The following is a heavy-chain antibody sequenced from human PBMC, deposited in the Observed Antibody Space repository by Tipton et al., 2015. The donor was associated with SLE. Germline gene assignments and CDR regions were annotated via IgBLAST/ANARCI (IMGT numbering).Heavy chain of an antibody. CDR1: GGSISSYY. CDR3: ATSPLTV. CDR2: IYTNENT. Sequence: TLSLTCTVSGGSISSYYWSWIRQPAGGGLEWIGRIYTNENTNYNPSLKSRVTISIDTSKKHFSLKLSSVTAADTAVYYCATSPLTVWGQGTLVTVSS. V-gene: IGHV4-4*07. J-gene: IGHJ4*02.